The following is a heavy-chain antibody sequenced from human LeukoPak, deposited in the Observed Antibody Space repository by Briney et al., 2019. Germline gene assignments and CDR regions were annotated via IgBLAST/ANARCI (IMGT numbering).Heavy chain of an antibody. Sequence: SETLSLTCAVYGGSFSGYYWSWIRQPPGKGPEWIGYTYYSGSTNYNPSLKSRVTISVDTSKNQFSLRLRSVTAADTAVYYCARVTGYMIEDYFDYWGQGTLVTVSS. V-gene: IGHV4-59*01. J-gene: IGHJ4*02. CDR1: GGSFSGYY. D-gene: IGHD3-22*01. CDR3: ARVTGYMIEDYFDY. CDR2: TYYSGST.